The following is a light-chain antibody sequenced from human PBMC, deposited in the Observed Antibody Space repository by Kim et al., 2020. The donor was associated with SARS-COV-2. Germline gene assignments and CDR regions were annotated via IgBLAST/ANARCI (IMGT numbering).Light chain of an antibody. J-gene: IGKJ2*01. CDR1: QSISSW. Sequence: DIQMTQSPSTMSASVGDRVTITCRASQSISSWLAWYQQKPGKAPKRLIYKASSLESGVPSRFSGSGSGTEFTLTISSLQPDDFATYYCQQYNSYSYALGQGPKLE. CDR2: KAS. CDR3: QQYNSYSYA. V-gene: IGKV1-5*03.